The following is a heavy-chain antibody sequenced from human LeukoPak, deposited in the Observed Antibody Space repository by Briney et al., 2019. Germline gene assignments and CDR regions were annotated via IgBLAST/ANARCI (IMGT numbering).Heavy chain of an antibody. J-gene: IGHJ4*02. CDR1: GVSISRYY. D-gene: IGHD1-26*01. Sequence: SETLSLTCTVSGVSISRYYWSWIRQPPGKGLEWIAYIYYSGSTNYNPSLKSRAPISVETSKNQFSLKLTSVTAADTAVYYCARHDMDVAGGGLDYFDYWGQGTLVTVSS. V-gene: IGHV4-59*08. CDR3: ARHDMDVAGGGLDYFDY. CDR2: IYYSGST.